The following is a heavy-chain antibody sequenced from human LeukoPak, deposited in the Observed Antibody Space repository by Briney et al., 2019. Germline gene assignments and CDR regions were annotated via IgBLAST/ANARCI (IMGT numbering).Heavy chain of an antibody. CDR1: GYTFTGYY. D-gene: IGHD3-10*01. V-gene: IGHV1-2*02. J-gene: IGHJ4*02. CDR3: ARLRITMVRGVPPFDY. CDR2: INPNSGGT. Sequence: ASVKVSCKASGYTFTGYYMHWVRQAPGQGLEWMGWINPNSGGTSYAQKFQGRVTMTRDTSISTAYMELSRLRSDDTAVYYCARLRITMVRGVPPFDYWGQGTLVTVSS.